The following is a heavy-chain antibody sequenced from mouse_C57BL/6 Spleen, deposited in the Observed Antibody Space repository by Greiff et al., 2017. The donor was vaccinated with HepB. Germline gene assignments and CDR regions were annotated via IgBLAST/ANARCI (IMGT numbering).Heavy chain of an antibody. Sequence: EVKLMESGGDLVKPGGSLKLSCAASGFTFSSYGMSWVRQTPDKRLEWVATISSGGSYTYYPDSVKGRFTISRDNAKNTLYLQMSSLKSEDTAMYYCARHHDDPCDYWGQGTTLTVSS. J-gene: IGHJ2*01. CDR3: ARHHDDPCDY. D-gene: IGHD2-3*01. CDR2: ISSGGSYT. V-gene: IGHV5-6*01. CDR1: GFTFSSYG.